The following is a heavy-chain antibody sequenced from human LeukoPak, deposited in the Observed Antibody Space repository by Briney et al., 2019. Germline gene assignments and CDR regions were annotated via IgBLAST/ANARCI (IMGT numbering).Heavy chain of an antibody. CDR3: ARLDGGTAMVDY. CDR1: GYTFTSYD. J-gene: IGHJ4*02. CDR2: MNSKSGNT. Sequence: ASVKVSCKASGYTFTSYDINWVRQATGQGLEWMGWMNSKSGNTGYAQKFQGRVTIARNTSISTAYMELSSLISEDTAVYYCARLDGGTAMVDYWGQGTLVTVSS. D-gene: IGHD5-18*01. V-gene: IGHV1-8*03.